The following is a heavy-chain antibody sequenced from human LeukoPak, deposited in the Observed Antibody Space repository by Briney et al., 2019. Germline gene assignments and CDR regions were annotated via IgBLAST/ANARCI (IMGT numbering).Heavy chain of an antibody. V-gene: IGHV4-59*01. Sequence: PSETLSLTCTVSGGSIGSYYWSWIRQPPGKGLEWIGYIYYSGSTNCNPSLKSRVTISVDTSKNQFSLKLSSVTAADTAVYYCARDRYSSSWYKTDYYYYMDVWGKGTTVTVSS. D-gene: IGHD6-13*01. CDR1: GGSIGSYY. J-gene: IGHJ6*03. CDR3: ARDRYSSSWYKTDYYYYMDV. CDR2: IYYSGST.